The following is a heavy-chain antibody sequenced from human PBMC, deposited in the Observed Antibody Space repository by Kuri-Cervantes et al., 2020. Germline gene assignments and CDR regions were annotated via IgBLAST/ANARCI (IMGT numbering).Heavy chain of an antibody. CDR1: GGTFSSYA. Sequence: SVKVSCKASGGTFSSYAISWVRQAPGQGLEWMGGVIPIFGTANYAQKFQGRVTITADESTSTAYMELSSLRSGDTAVYYCAVSLRFLEWLDYYYYGMDVWGQGTTVTVSS. CDR2: VIPIFGTA. CDR3: AVSLRFLEWLDYYYYGMDV. J-gene: IGHJ6*02. D-gene: IGHD3-3*01. V-gene: IGHV1-69*13.